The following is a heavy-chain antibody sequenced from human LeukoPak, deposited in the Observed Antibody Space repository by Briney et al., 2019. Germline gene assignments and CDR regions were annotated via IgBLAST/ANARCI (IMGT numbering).Heavy chain of an antibody. V-gene: IGHV4-30-2*01. CDR3: ARVSPADYGDYVRLFDY. CDR2: INHSGST. CDR1: GGSISSGGYS. Sequence: SQTLSLTCAVSGGSISSGGYSWSWIRQPPGKGLEWIGEINHSGSTNYNPSLKSRVTISVDTSKNQFSLKLSSVTAADTAVYYCARVSPADYGDYVRLFDYWGQGTLVTVSS. D-gene: IGHD4-17*01. J-gene: IGHJ4*02.